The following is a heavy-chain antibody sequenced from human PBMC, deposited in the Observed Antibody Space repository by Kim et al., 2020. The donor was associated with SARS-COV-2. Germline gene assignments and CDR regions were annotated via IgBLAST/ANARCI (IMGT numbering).Heavy chain of an antibody. J-gene: IGHJ3*02. V-gene: IGHV5-51*01. CDR1: GYTFTNYW. Sequence: GASLKISCKASGYTFTNYWIGWVRHMPVKGLEWTAIIYPGDSETIYSPSVQGQVTISVDKSTSTAYLQWSSLKASDTAMYYCARLGNEYDSGSNDKTSRDAFDMWGQGTMVTISS. CDR3: ARLGNEYDSGSNDKTSRDAFDM. D-gene: IGHD3-10*01. CDR2: IYPGDSET.